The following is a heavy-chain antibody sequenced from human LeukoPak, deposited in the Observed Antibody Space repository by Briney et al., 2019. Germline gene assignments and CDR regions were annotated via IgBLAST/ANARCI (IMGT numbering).Heavy chain of an antibody. D-gene: IGHD2-2*02. V-gene: IGHV3-23*01. CDR3: AKDRQYQLLYDY. CDR2: ISGSGGST. J-gene: IGHJ4*02. CDR1: GFTFSSYA. Sequence: PGGSLRLSCAASGFTFSSYAMSWVRQAPGKGLEWVSAISGSGGSTYYADSVKGRFTISRDNSKNALYLQMNSLRAEGTAVYYCAKDRQYQLLYDYWGQGTLVTVSS.